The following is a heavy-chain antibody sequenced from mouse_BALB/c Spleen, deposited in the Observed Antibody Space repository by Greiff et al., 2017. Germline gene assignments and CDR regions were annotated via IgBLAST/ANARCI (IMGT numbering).Heavy chain of an antibody. CDR1: GYTFTSYW. D-gene: IGHD1-1*01. Sequence: QVQLLQPGAELVKPGAPVKLSCKASGYTFTSYWMNWVKQRPGRGLEWIGRIDPSDSETHYNQKFKDKATLTVDKSSSTAYIQLSSLTSEDSAVYYCARGSSSDYWGQGTTLTVSS. CDR2: IDPSDSET. V-gene: IGHV1-69*02. CDR3: ARGSSSDY. J-gene: IGHJ2*01.